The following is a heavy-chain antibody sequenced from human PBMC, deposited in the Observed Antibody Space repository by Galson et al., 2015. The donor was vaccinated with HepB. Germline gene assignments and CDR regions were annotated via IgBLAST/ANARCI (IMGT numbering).Heavy chain of an antibody. V-gene: IGHV4-61*02. CDR3: HIVVVPAAHEGYFDY. CDR2: IYTSGST. Sequence: TLSLTCTVSGGSISSGSYYWSWIRQPAGKGLEWIGRIYTSGSTNYNPSLKSRVTMSVDTSKNQFSLKLSSVTAADTAVYYCHIVVVPAAHEGYFDYWGQGTLVTVSS. CDR1: GGSISSGSYY. D-gene: IGHD2-2*01. J-gene: IGHJ4*02.